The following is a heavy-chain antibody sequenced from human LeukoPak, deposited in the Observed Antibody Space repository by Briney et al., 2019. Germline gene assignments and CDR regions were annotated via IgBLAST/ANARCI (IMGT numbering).Heavy chain of an antibody. D-gene: IGHD1-26*01. V-gene: IGHV3-33*01. CDR1: GFTFSNYG. J-gene: IGHJ4*02. CDR3: ARNSGSYPDY. CDR2: IWSDGSNK. Sequence: GGSLRPSCAASGFTFSNYGMHWVRQAPGKGLEWVAVIWSDGSNKYYTDSVKGRFSIFRDNSKNTLYLQMNSLRAEDTAVYYCARNSGSYPDYWGQGTLVTVSS.